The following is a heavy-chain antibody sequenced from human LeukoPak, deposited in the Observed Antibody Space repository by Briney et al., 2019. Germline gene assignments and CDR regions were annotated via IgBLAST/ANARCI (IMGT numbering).Heavy chain of an antibody. J-gene: IGHJ5*02. CDR2: IYHSGST. V-gene: IGHV4-30-2*01. Sequence: SETLSLTCTVSGGSISSGGYYWSWIRQPPGKGLEWIGYIYHSGSTYYNPSLKSRVTISVDRSKNQFSLKLSSVTAADTAVYYCARGETQGWFDPWGQGTLVTVSS. CDR1: GGSISSGGYY. CDR3: ARGETQGWFDP.